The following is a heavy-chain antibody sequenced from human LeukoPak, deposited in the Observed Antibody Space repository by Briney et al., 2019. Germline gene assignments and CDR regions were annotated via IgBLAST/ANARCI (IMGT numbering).Heavy chain of an antibody. CDR3: ATSDLTPYYYYGMDV. V-gene: IGHV1-69*13. CDR1: GGTFSSYA. CDR2: IIPIFGTA. J-gene: IGHJ6*02. Sequence: ASVKVSCKASGGTFSSYAISWVRQAPGQGLEWTGGIIPIFGTANYAQKFQGRVTITADESTSTAYMELSSLRSEDTAVYYCATSDLTPYYYYGMDVWGQGTTVTVSS. D-gene: IGHD4-23*01.